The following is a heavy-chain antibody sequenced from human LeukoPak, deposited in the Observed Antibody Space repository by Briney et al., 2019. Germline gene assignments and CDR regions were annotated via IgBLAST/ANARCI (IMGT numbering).Heavy chain of an antibody. CDR1: GFTFSSYA. Sequence: GGSLRLSCAAFGFTFSSYAMSWVRQAPGKGLEWVSAISGSGGSTYYADSVKGRFTISRDNSKNTLYLQMNSLRAEDTAVYYCAKGGGYSYGYVPLDYWGQGTLVTVSS. V-gene: IGHV3-23*01. CDR2: ISGSGGST. J-gene: IGHJ4*02. D-gene: IGHD5-18*01. CDR3: AKGGGYSYGYVPLDY.